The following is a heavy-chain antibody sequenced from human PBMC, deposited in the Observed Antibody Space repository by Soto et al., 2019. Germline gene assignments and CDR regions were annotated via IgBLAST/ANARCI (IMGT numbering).Heavy chain of an antibody. CDR3: ARVKYEVVRFFMEFSGMDV. J-gene: IGHJ6*02. CDR2: INHRGTT. D-gene: IGHD3-22*01. CDR1: GGSFSDYY. Sequence: QVQLQQRGAGLLKPSETLSLTCAVYGGSFSDYYWSWIRQPPGKGLEWIREINHRGTTNYNPSLRSRVIISLDTSKNQFSLKLSSVTAADTALYYCARVKYEVVRFFMEFSGMDVWGQGTTVTVSS. V-gene: IGHV4-34*01.